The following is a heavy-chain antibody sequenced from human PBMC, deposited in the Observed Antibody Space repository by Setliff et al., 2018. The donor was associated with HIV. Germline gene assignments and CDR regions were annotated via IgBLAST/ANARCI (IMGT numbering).Heavy chain of an antibody. CDR1: AASIRNSY. CDR3: AGSMGATKGSWFEP. J-gene: IGHJ5*02. D-gene: IGHD1-26*01. Sequence: LSLTCTVSAASIRNSYWTWIRQPAGKGLEWIGRIYPSGTINYNPSLKSRVTMSVDTSKNQFSLRLTSVSAADTALYYCAGSMGATKGSWFEPWGQGTLVTAPQ. V-gene: IGHV4-4*07. CDR2: IYPSGTI.